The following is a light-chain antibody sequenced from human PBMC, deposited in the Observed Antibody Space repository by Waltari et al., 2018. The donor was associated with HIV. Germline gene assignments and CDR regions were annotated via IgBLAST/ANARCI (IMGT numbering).Light chain of an antibody. CDR3: TSYAGINPVA. CDR2: EVN. CDR1: RSSVGRYHY. Sequence: QSALTQSPSASGSPGQSVTISCSVPRSSVGRYHYLSWYQQHPGKAPKLPLYEVNKRPSGVPDRFSGSKSGNTASLTVSGLQAEDEAEYSCTSYAGINPVAFGGGTKLTVL. J-gene: IGLJ2*01. V-gene: IGLV2-8*01.